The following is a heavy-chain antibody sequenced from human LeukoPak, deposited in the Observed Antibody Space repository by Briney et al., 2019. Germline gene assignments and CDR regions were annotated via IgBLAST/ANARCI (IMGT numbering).Heavy chain of an antibody. CDR1: GGSISGYY. V-gene: IGHV4-59*01. CDR2: IHYSGST. J-gene: IGHJ5*02. Sequence: PSETLSLTCTVSGGSISGYYWSWIRQPPGQGLEWIGYIHYSGSTNYNPSLKSRVTISLDMSKNQFSLKLNSVTAADTAVYYCAREGQWLPDWFDPWARERWSPSPQ. CDR3: AREGQWLPDWFDP. D-gene: IGHD6-19*01.